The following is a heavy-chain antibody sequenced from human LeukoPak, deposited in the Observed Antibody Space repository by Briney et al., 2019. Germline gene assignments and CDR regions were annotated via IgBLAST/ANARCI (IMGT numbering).Heavy chain of an antibody. CDR2: INPNSGGT. Sequence: ASEKVSCKASGYTFTGYYMHWVRQAPGQGLEWMGRINPNSGGTNYAQKFQGRVTMTRDTSISTAYMELSRLRSDDTAVYYCARGFWGSYRFNYWGQGTLVTVSS. V-gene: IGHV1-2*06. J-gene: IGHJ4*02. D-gene: IGHD3-16*02. CDR3: ARGFWGSYRFNY. CDR1: GYTFTGYY.